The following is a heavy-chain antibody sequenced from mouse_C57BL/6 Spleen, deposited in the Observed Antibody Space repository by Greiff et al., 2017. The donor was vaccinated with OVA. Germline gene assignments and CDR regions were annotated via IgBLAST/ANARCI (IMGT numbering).Heavy chain of an antibody. CDR1: GYTFTSYW. CDR2: IHPNSGST. CDR3: AREGGGYYGSSGAMDY. D-gene: IGHD1-1*01. J-gene: IGHJ4*01. Sequence: VQLQQPGAELVKPGASVKLSCKASGYTFTSYWMHWVKQRPGQGLEWIGMIHPNSGSTNYNEKFKSKATLTVDKSSSTAYMQLSSLTSEDSAVYYCAREGGGYYGSSGAMDYWGQGTSVTVSS. V-gene: IGHV1-64*01.